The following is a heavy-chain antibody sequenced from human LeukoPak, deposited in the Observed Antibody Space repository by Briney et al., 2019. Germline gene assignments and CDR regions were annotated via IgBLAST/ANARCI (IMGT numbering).Heavy chain of an antibody. D-gene: IGHD6-13*01. Sequence: ASVKVSCKASGGTFSSYAISWVRQAPGQGLEWMGGIIPIFGTANYAQKFQGRVTITTDESTSTAYMELRSLRSDDTAVYYCARELGLLIAAAGVDAFDIWGQGTMVTVSS. CDR1: GGTFSSYA. V-gene: IGHV1-69*05. CDR3: ARELGLLIAAAGVDAFDI. J-gene: IGHJ3*02. CDR2: IIPIFGTA.